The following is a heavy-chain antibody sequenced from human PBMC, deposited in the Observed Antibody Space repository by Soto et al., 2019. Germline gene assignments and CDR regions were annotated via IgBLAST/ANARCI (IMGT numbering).Heavy chain of an antibody. CDR3: TTDVDTVVLVAGTETHRDY. Sequence: EVQLVESGGGLVKPGGSLRVSCAASGFTFSKAWMSWVRQAPGKGLEWVGRIKSKTDGGTTDSAAPVKGRFTISREDSKATVYLQRNSLKTEDTAVYYGTTDVDTVVLVAGTETHRDYWGQGTLVTVSS. CDR1: GFTFSKAW. CDR2: IKSKTDGGTT. D-gene: IGHD2-15*01. V-gene: IGHV3-15*01. J-gene: IGHJ4*02.